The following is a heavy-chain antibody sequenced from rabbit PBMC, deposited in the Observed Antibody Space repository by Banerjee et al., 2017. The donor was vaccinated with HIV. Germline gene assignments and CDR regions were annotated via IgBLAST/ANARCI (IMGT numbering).Heavy chain of an antibody. CDR2: IYAGKGST. CDR1: GFDFSSYG. Sequence: QEQLVESGGGLVQPGGSLKLSCKASGFDFSSYGVSWVRQAPGKGLEWIGCIYAGKGSTDYASWVNGRFTISKTSSTTVTLQMTSLTAADTATYFCARWGYGMDLWGQGTLVTVS. J-gene: IGHJ6*01. D-gene: IGHD3-1*01. V-gene: IGHV1S39*01. CDR3: ARWGYGMDL.